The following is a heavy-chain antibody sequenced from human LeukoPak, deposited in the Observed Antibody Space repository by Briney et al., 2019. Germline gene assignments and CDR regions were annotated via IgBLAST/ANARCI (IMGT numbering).Heavy chain of an antibody. Sequence: GSLRLSCAASGFTFSSYAMSWVRQAPGKGLEWIGEINHSGSTNYNPSLKSRVTISVDTSKNQFSLKLSSVTAADTAVYYCARGGRITMVRGVRDIYYYYMDVWGKGTTVTVSS. CDR3: ARGGRITMVRGVRDIYYYYMDV. D-gene: IGHD3-10*01. J-gene: IGHJ6*03. CDR2: INHSGST. CDR1: GFTFSSYA. V-gene: IGHV4-34*01.